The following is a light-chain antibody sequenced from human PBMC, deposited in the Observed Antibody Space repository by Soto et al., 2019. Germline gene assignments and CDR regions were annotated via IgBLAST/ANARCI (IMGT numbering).Light chain of an antibody. V-gene: IGKV3-15*01. Sequence: EIVLTQSPGTLSLSPGERVTLSCRASQRISNDFAWYQQKPGHAPRLLIYGASTRATGIPARFSGSGFGTEFTLTITSLQSEDFAVYYCQQYNNWPLTFGGGTKVDIK. CDR3: QQYNNWPLT. CDR1: QRISND. J-gene: IGKJ4*01. CDR2: GAS.